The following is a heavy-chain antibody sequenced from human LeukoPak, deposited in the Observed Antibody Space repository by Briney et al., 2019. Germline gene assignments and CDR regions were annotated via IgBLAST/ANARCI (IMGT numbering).Heavy chain of an antibody. D-gene: IGHD2-2*01. J-gene: IGHJ6*02. CDR3: ARDGGREYQLPQHYYYYYGMDV. CDR2: ISYDGSNK. CDR1: GFTFSSYG. Sequence: PGGSLRLSCAASGFTFSSYGMHWVRQAPGKGLEWVAVISYDGSNKYYADSVKGRFTISRDNSKNTLYLQMNSLRAEDTAVYYCARDGGREYQLPQHYYYYYGMDVWGQGTTVTVSS. V-gene: IGHV3-30*03.